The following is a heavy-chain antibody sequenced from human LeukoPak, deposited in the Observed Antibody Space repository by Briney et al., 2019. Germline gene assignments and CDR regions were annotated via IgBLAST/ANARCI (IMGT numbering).Heavy chain of an antibody. J-gene: IGHJ4*02. D-gene: IGHD6-13*01. CDR1: GFTFSSYA. Sequence: PGGSLRLSCAASGFTFSSYAMSWVRQAPGKGLEWVSAISGSGGNTYYADSVKGRFTISRDNSKNTLYLQMNSLRAEDTAVYYCANGGGFYRSSWNDYWGQGTLVTVSS. V-gene: IGHV3-23*01. CDR3: ANGGGFYRSSWNDY. CDR2: ISGSGGNT.